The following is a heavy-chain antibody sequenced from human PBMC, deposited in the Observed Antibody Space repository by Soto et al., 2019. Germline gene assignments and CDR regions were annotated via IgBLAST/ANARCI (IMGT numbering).Heavy chain of an antibody. CDR2: ISAYYGNT. Sequence: QVRLVQSGAEVKKPGASVKVSCKASGYTFTSYGISWVRQAPGQGLEWMGWISAYYGNTNYEQKFQGRVNMTTDTSTSTAYMELRSLRSDDTAVYYCLREAEYSSFLNFAYWGQGTHVTVSS. CDR3: LREAEYSSFLNFAY. D-gene: IGHD4-4*01. CDR1: GYTFTSYG. V-gene: IGHV1-18*01. J-gene: IGHJ4*02.